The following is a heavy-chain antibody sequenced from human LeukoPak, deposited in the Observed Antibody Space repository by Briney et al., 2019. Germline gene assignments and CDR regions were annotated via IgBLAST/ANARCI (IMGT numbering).Heavy chain of an antibody. D-gene: IGHD1-26*01. V-gene: IGHV1-2*02. Sequence: GASVKVSCKASGYTFTGYYMHWVRQAPGQGLEWMGWINPNSGGTNYAQKFQGRVTMTRDTSISTAYMELSRLRSDDTAVYYCARDSLVGATIIPFDYWGQGTLVTVSS. CDR3: ARDSLVGATIIPFDY. CDR2: INPNSGGT. J-gene: IGHJ4*02. CDR1: GYTFTGYY.